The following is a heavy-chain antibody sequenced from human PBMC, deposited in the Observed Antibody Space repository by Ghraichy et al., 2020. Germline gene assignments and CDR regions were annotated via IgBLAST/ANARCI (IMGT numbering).Heavy chain of an antibody. J-gene: IGHJ4*02. D-gene: IGHD4/OR15-4a*01. CDR1: GFTVSSNY. Sequence: GESLNISCAASGFTVSSNYMSWVRQAPGKGLEWVSVIYSGGSTYYADSVKGRFTISRDNSKNTLYLQMNSLRAEDTAVYYCARVLRGYFDYWGQGTLVTVSS. V-gene: IGHV3-66*01. CDR3: ARVLRGYFDY. CDR2: IYSGGST.